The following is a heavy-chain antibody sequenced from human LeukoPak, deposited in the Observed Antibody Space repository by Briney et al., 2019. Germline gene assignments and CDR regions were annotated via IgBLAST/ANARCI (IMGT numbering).Heavy chain of an antibody. CDR3: ARAAKPYYDSSGYHLL. V-gene: IGHV3-21*01. J-gene: IGHJ4*02. D-gene: IGHD3-22*01. Sequence: GGSLRLSCAASGFTFSSYSMNWVRQAPGKGLEWVSSISSSSSYIYYADSVKGRFTISRDNAKNSLYLQMNGLRAEDTAVYYCARAAKPYYDSSGYHLLWGQGTLVTVSS. CDR1: GFTFSSYS. CDR2: ISSSSSYI.